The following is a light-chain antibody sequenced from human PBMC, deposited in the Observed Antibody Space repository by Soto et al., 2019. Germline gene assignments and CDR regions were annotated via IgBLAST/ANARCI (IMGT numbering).Light chain of an antibody. J-gene: IGKJ1*01. CDR3: LQDYNYPRT. CDR1: QSISSW. CDR2: DAS. V-gene: IGKV1-5*01. Sequence: GDRVTITCRASQSISSWLAWYQQKPGKAPKLLIYDASSLESGVPSRFSGSGSGTEFTLTISSLQPEDFATYYCLQDYNYPRTFGQGTKV.